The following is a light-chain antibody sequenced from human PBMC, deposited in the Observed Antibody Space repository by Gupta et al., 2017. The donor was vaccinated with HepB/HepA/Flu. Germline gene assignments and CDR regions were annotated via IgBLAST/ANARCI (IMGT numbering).Light chain of an antibody. CDR1: QGINSY. CDR3: QQLNSYPLS. Sequence: DIQLTQSPSFLSASVGDRVTITCRASQGINSYLAWYQQKPGKAPKLLLYAASTLQSGVPSRLSGSGSGTEFALTISSRQPEDFATYYGQQLNSYPLSFGGGPRWRSN. V-gene: IGKV1-9*01. CDR2: AAS. J-gene: IGKJ4*01.